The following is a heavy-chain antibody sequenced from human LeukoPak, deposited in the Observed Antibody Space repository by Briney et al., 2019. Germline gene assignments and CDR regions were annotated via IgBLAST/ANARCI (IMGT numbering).Heavy chain of an antibody. CDR2: IYYSGST. V-gene: IGHV4-59*01. D-gene: IGHD4-17*01. CDR1: GGSISSYY. Sequence: SETLSLPCTVSGGSISSYYWSWIRQPPGKGLEWIGYIYYSGSTNYNPSLKSRVTISVDTSKNQFSLKLSSVSAADTAVYYCARGHDYGDYGNWGQGTLVTVSS. CDR3: ARGHDYGDYGN. J-gene: IGHJ4*02.